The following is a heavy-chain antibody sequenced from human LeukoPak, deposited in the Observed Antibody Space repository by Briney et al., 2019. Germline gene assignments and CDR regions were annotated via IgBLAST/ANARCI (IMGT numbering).Heavy chain of an antibody. D-gene: IGHD2-15*01. CDR3: ARGCSGGSCRDAFDI. V-gene: IGHV1-69*06. Sequence: SVKVSCKASGGTFSSYAISWVRQAPGQGLEWMGGIIPIFGTANYAQKFQGRVTITADKSTSTAYMELSSLRSEDTAVYYCARGCSGGSCRDAFDIWGQGTMVTVSS. J-gene: IGHJ3*02. CDR2: IIPIFGTA. CDR1: GGTFSSYA.